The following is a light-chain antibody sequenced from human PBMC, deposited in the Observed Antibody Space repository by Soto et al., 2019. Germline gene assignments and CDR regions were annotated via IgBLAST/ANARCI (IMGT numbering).Light chain of an antibody. CDR3: AAWDDSLSGHYV. Sequence: SALTQPPSASGTPGQRVTISCSGSTSNIGTNYVYWYHQLPGTAPKLLISRNNQRPSGVPDRFSGSKSGTSASLAISGLRSEDEGGYYCAAWDDSLSGHYVFGTGTKVTVL. CDR1: TSNIGTNY. J-gene: IGLJ1*01. V-gene: IGLV1-47*01. CDR2: RNN.